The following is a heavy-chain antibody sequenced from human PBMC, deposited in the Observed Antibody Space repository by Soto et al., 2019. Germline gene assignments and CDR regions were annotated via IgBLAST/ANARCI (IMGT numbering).Heavy chain of an antibody. CDR2: INLSGGST. Sequence: ASVKGSCKASGYTSTSYYMHWVRQAPGQGLEWMGIINLSGGSTSYAQKFERRVTKTRDTSTSTLHMELSSLRSEDTAGYHCARTWCMATILSVFACGYCGQGTLVIVYS. CDR3: ARTWCMATILSVFACGY. CDR1: GYTSTSYY. J-gene: IGHJ1*01. V-gene: IGHV1-46*01. D-gene: IGHD5-12*01.